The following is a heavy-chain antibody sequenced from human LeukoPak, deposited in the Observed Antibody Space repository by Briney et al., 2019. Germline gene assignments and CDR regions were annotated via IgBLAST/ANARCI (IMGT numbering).Heavy chain of an antibody. CDR2: ISAYNGNT. V-gene: IGHV1-18*01. D-gene: IGHD3-10*01. CDR1: GYTFTSYG. Sequence: ASVKVSCKASGYTFTSYGISWVRQAPGQGGEWMGWISAYNGNTNYAQKLQGRVTMTTDTSTSTAYMELRSLRSDDTAVYYCARDRPGGSGSYDIDYWGQGTLVTVSS. J-gene: IGHJ4*02. CDR3: ARDRPGGSGSYDIDY.